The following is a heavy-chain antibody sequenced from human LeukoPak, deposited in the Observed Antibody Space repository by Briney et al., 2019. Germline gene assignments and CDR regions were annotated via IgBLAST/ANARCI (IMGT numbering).Heavy chain of an antibody. J-gene: IGHJ6*02. CDR1: GFTVSSNY. Sequence: GGSLRLSCAASGFTVSSNYMSWVRQAPGKGLEWVSVIYSGGSTYYADSVKGRFTISRDNSKNTLYLQMNSLRAEDTAMYYCVRDSGDIPLLTSGMDVWGQGTTVTVSS. D-gene: IGHD2-21*01. V-gene: IGHV3-66*01. CDR2: IYSGGST. CDR3: VRDSGDIPLLTSGMDV.